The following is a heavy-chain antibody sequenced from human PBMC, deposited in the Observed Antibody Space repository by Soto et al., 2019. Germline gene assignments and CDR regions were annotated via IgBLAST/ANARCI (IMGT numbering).Heavy chain of an antibody. CDR3: ARGSSSGYYYGLDV. D-gene: IGHD6-6*01. V-gene: IGHV3-30*03. Sequence: QVQLVESGGGVVQPGRSLRLSCAASGFTFSNSGMHWVRQTAGKGLEWVAVISKDGGNKYYADSVKGRFTISRDNSKNMLYLQMNSLRAEDTAVYYCARGSSSGYYYGLDVWGQGTTVTVSS. CDR1: GFTFSNSG. CDR2: ISKDGGNK. J-gene: IGHJ6*02.